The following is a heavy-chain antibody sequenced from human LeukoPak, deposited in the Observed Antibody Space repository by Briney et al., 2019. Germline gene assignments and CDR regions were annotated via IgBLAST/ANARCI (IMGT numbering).Heavy chain of an antibody. Sequence: SETLSLTCAVSGGSFSGYYWSWIRQPPGKGLEWIGEINHSGSTNYNPSLKSRVTISVDTSKNQFSLKLSSVTSADTAVYYCSRVVAATIPSFYYYYYMDVWGKGTTVTVSS. CDR3: SRVVAATIPSFYYYYYMDV. V-gene: IGHV4-34*01. J-gene: IGHJ6*03. CDR2: INHSGST. CDR1: GGSFSGYY. D-gene: IGHD5-12*01.